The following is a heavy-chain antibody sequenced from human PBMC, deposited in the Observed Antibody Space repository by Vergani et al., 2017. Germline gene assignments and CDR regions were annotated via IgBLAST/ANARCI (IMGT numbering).Heavy chain of an antibody. V-gene: IGHV4-4*07. CDR2: IYTSGST. CDR1: GGSISSYY. D-gene: IGHD2-2*01. CDR3: ARDXRDMVVVPAAMGYYYYYHMDV. J-gene: IGHJ6*03. Sequence: QVQLQESGPGLVKPSETLSLTCTVSGGSISSYYWSWIRQPAGKGLEWIGRIYTSGSTNYNPSLKSRVTMSVDTSKNQFSLKLSSVTAADTAVYYCARDXRDMVVVPAAMGYYYYYHMDVGGKGTTVTVSS.